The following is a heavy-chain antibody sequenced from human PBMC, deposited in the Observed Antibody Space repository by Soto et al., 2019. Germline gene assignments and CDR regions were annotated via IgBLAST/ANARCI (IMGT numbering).Heavy chain of an antibody. V-gene: IGHV4-30-2*01. CDR3: ARGMSGDLTWALY. J-gene: IGHJ4*02. D-gene: IGHD3-3*01. CDR2: MYHSGST. Sequence: SETLSLTCAVSGGSISSGGYSWSWIRQPPGKGLEWIGYMYHSGSTYYNPSLKSRVTISVDTSKNQFSLKLSSVTAADTAVYYCARGMSGDLTWALYWGQGTLVTSPQ. CDR1: GGSISSGGYS.